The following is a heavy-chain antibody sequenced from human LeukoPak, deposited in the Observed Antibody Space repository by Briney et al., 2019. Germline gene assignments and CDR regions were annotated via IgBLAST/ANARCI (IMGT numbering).Heavy chain of an antibody. CDR2: IFSSGGST. Sequence: PGGSLRLSCAASGFTFSSYAMYWVRQAPGKGLEWVSGIFSSGGSTHYADSVKGRFTISRDNSKNTVYLQMNSLRPEDTAVYYCAKTTTGYSSGRFPGWPVDYWGQGTLVTVSS. V-gene: IGHV3-23*01. D-gene: IGHD6-19*01. CDR3: AKTTTGYSSGRFPGWPVDY. J-gene: IGHJ4*02. CDR1: GFTFSSYA.